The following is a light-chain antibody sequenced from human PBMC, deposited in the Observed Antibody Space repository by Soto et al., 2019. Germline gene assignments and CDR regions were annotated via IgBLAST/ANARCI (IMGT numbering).Light chain of an antibody. J-gene: IGKJ4*01. V-gene: IGKV1-39*01. CDR3: QHSYSTLFT. Sequence: DLQMTLSPSSLSASVGDRVTITCRASQSVSSYLNWYQQKPGKAPKLLIYAASSLQSVVPSRFSGSGSATDFTLIICSLQPEDFATYYCQHSYSTLFTVGGGTKVDIK. CDR2: AAS. CDR1: QSVSSY.